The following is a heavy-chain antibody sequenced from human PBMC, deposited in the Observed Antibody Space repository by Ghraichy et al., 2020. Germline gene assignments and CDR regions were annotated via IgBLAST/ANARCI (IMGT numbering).Heavy chain of an antibody. CDR3: AKDRVLGRYYYYGMDV. CDR2: ISGSGGST. J-gene: IGHJ6*02. Sequence: LSLTCVASGFTFSSYAMSWVRQAPGKGLEWVSAISGSGGSTYYADSVKGRFTISRDNSKNTLYLQMNSLRAEDTAVYYCAKDRVLGRYYYYGMDVWGQGTTVTVSS. D-gene: IGHD3-16*01. CDR1: GFTFSSYA. V-gene: IGHV3-23*01.